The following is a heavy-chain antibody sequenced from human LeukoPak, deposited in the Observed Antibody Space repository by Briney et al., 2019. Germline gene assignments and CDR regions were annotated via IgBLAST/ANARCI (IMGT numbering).Heavy chain of an antibody. D-gene: IGHD2-2*03. V-gene: IGHV4-39*07. CDR2: IYYSGNT. CDR3: ARDGYLAVDY. Sequence: PSETLSLTCTVSGGSISSSTYYWGWIRQPPGKGLEWIGNIYYSGNTYYNPSLKSRVAISVDTSKNQFSLKLSSVTAADTAVYYCARDGYLAVDYWGQGTLVTVSS. CDR1: GGSISSSTYY. J-gene: IGHJ4*02.